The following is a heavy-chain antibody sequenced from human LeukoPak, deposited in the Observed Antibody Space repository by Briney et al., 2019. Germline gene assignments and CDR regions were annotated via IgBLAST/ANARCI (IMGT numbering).Heavy chain of an antibody. Sequence: PSQTLSLTCTVSGGSISSGGYYWSWIRQHPGKGLEWIGYIYYSGSTYYNPSLKSRVTISVDTSKNQFSLKLSSVTAADTAVYYCARVGSLRAGEWSRWKWPLDYWGQGTLVTVSS. D-gene: IGHD1-1*01. CDR1: GGSISSGGYY. CDR2: IYYSGST. V-gene: IGHV4-31*03. CDR3: ARVGSLRAGEWSRWKWPLDY. J-gene: IGHJ4*02.